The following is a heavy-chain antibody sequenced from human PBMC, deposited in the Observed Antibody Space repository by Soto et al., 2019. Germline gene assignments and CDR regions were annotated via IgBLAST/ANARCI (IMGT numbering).Heavy chain of an antibody. Sequence: QVQLVQSGAEVRKPGSSVNVSCKASGGTFSRHALSWVRQSPGQGLAWMGGIIPIVGTANHAQTFQARVTIIADESTSTVYMELSSLRSEDTAMYYCARGWGYDSNDYYYAYWGQGTLVIVSS. CDR2: IIPIVGTA. J-gene: IGHJ4*02. CDR3: ARGWGYDSNDYYYAY. V-gene: IGHV1-69*01. CDR1: GGTFSRHA. D-gene: IGHD3-22*01.